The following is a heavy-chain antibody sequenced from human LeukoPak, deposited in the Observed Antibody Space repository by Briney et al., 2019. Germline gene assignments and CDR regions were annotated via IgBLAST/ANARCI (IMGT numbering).Heavy chain of an antibody. V-gene: IGHV1-24*01. Sequence: ASVKVSCKVSGYTLTELSMHWVRQAPGKGLEWMGGFDPEDGETIYAQKFQGRVTMTEDTSTDTAYMELSSLRSEDTAVYYCATPSYCSSTSCPHDRWFDPWGQGTLVTVPS. CDR3: ATPSYCSSTSCPHDRWFDP. CDR1: GYTLTELS. J-gene: IGHJ5*02. D-gene: IGHD2-2*01. CDR2: FDPEDGET.